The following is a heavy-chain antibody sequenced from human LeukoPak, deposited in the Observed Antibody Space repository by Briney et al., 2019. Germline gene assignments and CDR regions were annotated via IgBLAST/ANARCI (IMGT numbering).Heavy chain of an antibody. D-gene: IGHD3-22*01. CDR1: GFTFTNYA. CDR3: VRDISSGYYTFDY. CDR2: ISSSGDST. V-gene: IGHV3-23*01. J-gene: IGHJ4*02. Sequence: GGSLRLSCTVSGFTFTNYAMSWVRQAPGKGLDWVSAISSSGDSTYYADSVKGRFTVSRDNSKNTLHLQMNSLRAEDTAVYYCVRDISSGYYTFDYWGQGTLVTVSS.